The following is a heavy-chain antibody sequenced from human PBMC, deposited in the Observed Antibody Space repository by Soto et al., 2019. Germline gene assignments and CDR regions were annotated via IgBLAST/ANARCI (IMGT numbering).Heavy chain of an antibody. CDR3: VRGGGYEAFDH. CDR2: INHFENT. V-gene: IGHV4-30-2*06. J-gene: IGHJ4*02. CDR1: GASISYGGFS. D-gene: IGHD5-12*01. Sequence: QLQLQESGSGVVRTSETLSLTCTVFGASISYGGFSWSLIRQSPGKGLECIGYINHFENTYFHPSFESRLSMSIDRSTNQFSLNLISVTAADRAIYYCVRGGGYEAFDHWVQLVPVTVSS.